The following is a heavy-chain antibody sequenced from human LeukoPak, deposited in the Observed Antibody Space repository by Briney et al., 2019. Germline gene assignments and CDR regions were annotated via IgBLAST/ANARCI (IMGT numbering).Heavy chain of an antibody. J-gene: IGHJ4*02. V-gene: IGHV1-8*01. Sequence: ASVTVSFTSSTDTFINYDINWVRQAPGQGLEWIGWMNPNTGNTGYAQNFQGRVTMTRDTSISTAHMELSSLRPEDTAVYYCAVTPSNLSHLDKWGQGTLVTISS. CDR3: AVTPSNLSHLDK. CDR2: MNPNTGNT. D-gene: IGHD4-11*01. CDR1: TDTFINYD.